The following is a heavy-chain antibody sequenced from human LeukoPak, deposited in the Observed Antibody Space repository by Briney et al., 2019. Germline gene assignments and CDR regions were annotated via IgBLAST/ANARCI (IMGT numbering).Heavy chain of an antibody. CDR2: IYYSGST. Sequence: SETLSLTCTVSGGSISSYYWSWIRQHPGKGLEWIGYIYYSGSTYYNPSLKSRVTISVDTSKNQFSLKLSSVTAADTAVYYCARERYGDYARGWFDPWGQGTLVTVSS. V-gene: IGHV4-59*06. CDR3: ARERYGDYARGWFDP. D-gene: IGHD4-17*01. J-gene: IGHJ5*02. CDR1: GGSISSYY.